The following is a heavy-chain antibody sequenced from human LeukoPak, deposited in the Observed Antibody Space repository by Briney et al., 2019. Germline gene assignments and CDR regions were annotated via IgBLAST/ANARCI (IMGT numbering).Heavy chain of an antibody. CDR1: GYIFSVYY. CDR2: INPKSGAT. D-gene: IGHD3-9*01. CDR3: ARKYDILTGNENWFDP. J-gene: IGHJ5*02. Sequence: GASVTVSYKTSGYIFSVYYMHWVRQAPGQGREWMGWINPKSGATKYAQKFQGRVTMTIDTSISTGYMELSWLTSDDTAVYYCARKYDILTGNENWFDPWGQGTLVTVSS. V-gene: IGHV1-2*02.